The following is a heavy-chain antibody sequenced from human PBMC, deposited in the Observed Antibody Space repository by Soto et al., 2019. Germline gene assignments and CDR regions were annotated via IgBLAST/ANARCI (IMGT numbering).Heavy chain of an antibody. J-gene: IGHJ5*02. D-gene: IGHD2-15*01. Sequence: QRLEWMGWINAGNGNTKYPQKFQGRVTITRDTSASTAYMELSSLRSEDTAVYYCARDRHIVVVVAANYNWFDPWGQGTLVTVSS. V-gene: IGHV1-3*01. CDR3: ARDRHIVVVVAANYNWFDP. CDR2: INAGNGNT.